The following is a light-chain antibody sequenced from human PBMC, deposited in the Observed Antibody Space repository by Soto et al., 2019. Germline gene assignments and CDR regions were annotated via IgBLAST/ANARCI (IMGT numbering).Light chain of an antibody. J-gene: IGKJ1*01. V-gene: IGKV3-15*01. Sequence: DIILTQSPVTLSLSPGERATLSCRASEGVGSDLAWYQQRPGQSPRVLIYGASTRATGIPDTITGSGSGTEFSLTISSLQSEDSAIYYCQQYRMWPRTFGRGTKVDIK. CDR2: GAS. CDR3: QQYRMWPRT. CDR1: EGVGSD.